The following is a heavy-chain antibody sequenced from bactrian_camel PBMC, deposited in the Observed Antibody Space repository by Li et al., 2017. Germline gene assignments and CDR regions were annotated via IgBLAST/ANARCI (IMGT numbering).Heavy chain of an antibody. CDR2: LDSTGRI. J-gene: IGHJ6*01. Sequence: HVQLVESGGGSVQAGGSLRLSCVWSPRAYGTWCMGWFRQAPGKEREGVAALDSTGRIRYADSVTGRFTISEDKAKTILYLQMDSLKPEDTAMYYCAAVRYGVTWYPLCRARSADFGYWGQGTQVTVS. D-gene: IGHD6*01. CDR1: PRAYGTWC. V-gene: IGHV3S55*01. CDR3: AAVRYGVTWYPLCRARSADFGY.